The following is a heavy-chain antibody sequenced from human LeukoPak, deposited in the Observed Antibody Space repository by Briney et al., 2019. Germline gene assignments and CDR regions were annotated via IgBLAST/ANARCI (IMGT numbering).Heavy chain of an antibody. J-gene: IGHJ3*02. Sequence: GGSLRLSCAASGFTFSNYEMNWVRQAPGKGLEWVSYISSSGSTIYYADSVKGRFTISRDNAKNSLYLQMNSLRAEDTAVYYCARAIYDYVWGSYRYNAFDIWGQGTMVTVSS. D-gene: IGHD3-16*02. CDR2: ISSSGSTI. CDR3: ARAIYDYVWGSYRYNAFDI. V-gene: IGHV3-48*03. CDR1: GFTFSNYE.